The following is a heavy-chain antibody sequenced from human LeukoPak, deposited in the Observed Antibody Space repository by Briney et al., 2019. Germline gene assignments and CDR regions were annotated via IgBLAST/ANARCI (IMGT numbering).Heavy chain of an antibody. CDR2: IYYSGSA. CDR3: ARRDGYNSFDY. CDR1: GGSISRYY. J-gene: IGHJ4*02. Sequence: SETLSLTCTVSGGSISRYYWSWIRQPPGKGLEWIGYIYYSGSANYNPSLKSRVTISVDTSKNQFSLKLSSVTAADTAVYYCARRDGYNSFDYWGQGTLVTVSS. V-gene: IGHV4-59*01. D-gene: IGHD5-24*01.